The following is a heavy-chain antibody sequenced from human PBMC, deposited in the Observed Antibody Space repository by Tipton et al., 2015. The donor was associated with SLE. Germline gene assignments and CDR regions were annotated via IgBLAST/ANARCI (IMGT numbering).Heavy chain of an antibody. Sequence: SLRLSCAASVFTFDTYAISWVRQAPGKGLQWVSAISGAGGTTYYADSVKGQFTISRDNSRNTLYLQVHSLRVEDTAVYYCARVPLVRGLIMTSWGNFDSWGQGTLVTVSS. V-gene: IGHV3-23*01. CDR1: VFTFDTYA. J-gene: IGHJ4*02. CDR3: ARVPLVRGLIMTSWGNFDS. CDR2: ISGAGGTT. D-gene: IGHD3-10*01.